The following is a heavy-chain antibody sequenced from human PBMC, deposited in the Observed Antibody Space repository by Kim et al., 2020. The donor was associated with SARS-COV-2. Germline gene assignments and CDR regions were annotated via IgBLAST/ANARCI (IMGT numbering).Heavy chain of an antibody. V-gene: IGHV1-46*01. CDR2: INPSGGST. CDR1: GYTFTSYY. Sequence: ASVKVSCKASGYTFTSYYMHWVRQAPGQGLEWMGIINPSGGSTSYAQKFQGRVTMTRDTSTSTVYMELSSLRSEDTAVYYCARDKAVAGPGDYYYGMDVWGQGTTVTVSS. J-gene: IGHJ6*02. CDR3: ARDKAVAGPGDYYYGMDV. D-gene: IGHD6-19*01.